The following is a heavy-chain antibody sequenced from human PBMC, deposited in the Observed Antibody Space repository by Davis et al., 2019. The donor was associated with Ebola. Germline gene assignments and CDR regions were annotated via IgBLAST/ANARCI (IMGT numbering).Heavy chain of an antibody. V-gene: IGHV3-30*03. CDR1: GFTFSSYG. D-gene: IGHD3-3*01. CDR2: ISYDGSNK. CDR3: ARDAPPYYDFWSGYYAY. J-gene: IGHJ4*02. Sequence: GGSLRPSCAASGFTFSSYGMHWVRQAPGKGLEWVAVISYDGSNKYYADSVKGRFTISRDNSKNTLYLQMNSLRAEDTAVYYCARDAPPYYDFWSGYYAYWGQGTLVTVSS.